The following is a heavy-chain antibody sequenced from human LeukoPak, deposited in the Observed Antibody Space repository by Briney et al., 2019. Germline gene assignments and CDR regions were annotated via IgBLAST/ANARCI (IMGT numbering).Heavy chain of an antibody. V-gene: IGHV4-39*01. CDR1: GGPISSSSYY. CDR2: IYYSGST. J-gene: IGHJ4*02. CDR3: ARVVDTAMVTNFDY. Sequence: ETLSLTCTVSGGPISSSSYYWGWIRQPPGKGLEWIGSIYYSGSTYYNPSLKSRVTISVDTSKNQFSLKLSSVTAADTAVYYCARVVDTAMVTNFDYWGQGTLVTVSS. D-gene: IGHD5-18*01.